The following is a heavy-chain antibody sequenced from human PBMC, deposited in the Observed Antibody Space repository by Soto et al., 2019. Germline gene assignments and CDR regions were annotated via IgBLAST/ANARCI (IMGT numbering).Heavy chain of an antibody. CDR2: ISGSGGST. CDR3: ANDGGALSPFSFDY. D-gene: IGHD3-16*01. V-gene: IGHV3-23*01. CDR1: GFTFSSDA. Sequence: GGSLRISSAAPGFTFSSDAMSWPRQAPREGLEWVSGISGSGGSTYYADSVKGRFTISRDNSKNTLYLQMNSLRAEDTAVYYCANDGGALSPFSFDYWGQGT. J-gene: IGHJ4*02.